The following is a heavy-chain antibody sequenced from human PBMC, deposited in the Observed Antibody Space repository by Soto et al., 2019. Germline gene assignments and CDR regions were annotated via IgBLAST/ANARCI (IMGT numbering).Heavy chain of an antibody. Sequence: SETLCLTYTVSGGSIRSSSYYWGWIRQPPGKGLEWIGSIYYSGSTYYNPSLKSRVTISVDTSKNQFSLKLSSVTAADTAVYYCARHTSTIFGVVYYYYYYMDVWGKGTTVTVSS. J-gene: IGHJ6*03. CDR2: IYYSGST. D-gene: IGHD3-3*01. V-gene: IGHV4-39*01. CDR1: GGSIRSSSYY. CDR3: ARHTSTIFGVVYYYYYYMDV.